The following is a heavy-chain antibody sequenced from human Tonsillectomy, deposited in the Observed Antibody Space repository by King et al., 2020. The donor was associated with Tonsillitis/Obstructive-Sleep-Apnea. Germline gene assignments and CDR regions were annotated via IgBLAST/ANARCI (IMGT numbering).Heavy chain of an antibody. J-gene: IGHJ4*02. V-gene: IGHV3-21*01. CDR1: GFTFSSYS. CDR2: ISSSSSYI. Sequence: VQLVESGGGLVKPGGSLRLSCAASGFTFSSYSMNWVRQAPGKGLEWVSSISSSSSYIYYADSVKGRFTISRDNAKNSLYLQMNSLRAEDTAVYYCASGMVRESPPSLWGQGTLVTVSS. CDR3: ASGMVRESPPSL. D-gene: IGHD3-10*01.